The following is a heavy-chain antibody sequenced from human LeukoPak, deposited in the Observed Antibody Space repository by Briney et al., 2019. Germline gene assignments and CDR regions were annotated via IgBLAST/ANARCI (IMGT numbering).Heavy chain of an antibody. J-gene: IGHJ3*02. V-gene: IGHV1-2*02. CDR2: INPNSGGT. D-gene: IGHD2-2*01. CDR3: ASRIVVVPAAIDAFDI. Sequence: ASVKVSCKASGYTFTGYYMHWVRQAPGQGLEWMGWINPNSGGTNYAQKFQGRVTMTRDTSISTAYMELSRLRSDDTAVYYCASRIVVVPAAIDAFDIWGQGTMVTVSS. CDR1: GYTFTGYY.